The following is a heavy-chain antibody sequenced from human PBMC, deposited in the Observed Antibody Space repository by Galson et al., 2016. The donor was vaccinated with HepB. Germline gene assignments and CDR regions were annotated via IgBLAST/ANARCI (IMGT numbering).Heavy chain of an antibody. CDR3: AKMSSSSAYYSDAFDL. CDR2: ISDSDPST. D-gene: IGHD3-22*01. J-gene: IGHJ3*01. V-gene: IGHV3-23*01. Sequence: SLRLSCAASGFTVSDYYMTWVRQAPGKGLEWVSGISDSDPSTYYADSVKGRFTISRDNSKNTLYLQMNSLRAEDTAVYYCAKMSSSSAYYSDAFDLWGQGTMVTVSS. CDR1: GFTVSDYY.